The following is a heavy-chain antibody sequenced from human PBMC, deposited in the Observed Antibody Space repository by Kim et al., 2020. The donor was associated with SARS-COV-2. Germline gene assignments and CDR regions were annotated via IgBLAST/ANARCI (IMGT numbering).Heavy chain of an antibody. Sequence: SETLSLTCTVSGGSISSGGYYWSWIRQHPGKGLEWIGYIYYSGSTYYNPSLKSRVTISVDTSKNQFSLKLSSVTAADTAVYYCARRTRAYCGGDCYSDFDYWGQGTLVTVSS. CDR3: ARRTRAYCGGDCYSDFDY. V-gene: IGHV4-31*03. D-gene: IGHD2-21*02. CDR1: GGSISSGGYY. J-gene: IGHJ4*02. CDR2: IYYSGST.